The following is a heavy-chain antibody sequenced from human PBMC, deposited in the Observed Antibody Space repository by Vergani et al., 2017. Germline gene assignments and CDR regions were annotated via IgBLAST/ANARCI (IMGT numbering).Heavy chain of an antibody. V-gene: IGHV3-30*03. D-gene: IGHD2-15*01. CDR3: ALGRGNEPLGYCSGGSCYGSY. Sequence: QVQLVESGGGVVQPGRSLRLSCAASGFTFSSYGMHWVSQAPGKGLEWVAVISYDGSNKYYADSVKGRFTISRDNSKNTLYLQMNSLRAEDTAVYYCALGRGNEPLGYCSGGSCYGSYWGQGTLVTVSS. CDR2: ISYDGSNK. J-gene: IGHJ4*02. CDR1: GFTFSSYG.